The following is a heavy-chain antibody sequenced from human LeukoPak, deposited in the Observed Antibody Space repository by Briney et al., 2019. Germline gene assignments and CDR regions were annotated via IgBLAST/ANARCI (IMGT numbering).Heavy chain of an antibody. CDR1: GGSLSTHH. J-gene: IGHJ6*02. CDR2: IYYSGST. CDR3: ARGGPFWYV. D-gene: IGHD3-3*01. V-gene: IGHV4-59*11. Sequence: SSETLSLTCVVSGGSLSTHHWSWIRQSPGRGLEWIGYIYYSGSTNYNPSLKSRVTISVDTSKNQFSLKLSSVTAADTAVYYCARGGPFWYVWGQGTTVTVSS.